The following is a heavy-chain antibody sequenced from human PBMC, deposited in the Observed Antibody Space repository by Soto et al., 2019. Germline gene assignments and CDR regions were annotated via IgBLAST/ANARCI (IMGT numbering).Heavy chain of an antibody. J-gene: IGHJ4*02. Sequence: PGGSLRLSCEASGLTVATNSFIWVRQAPGKGLEWVSVIYSGGNSYYADSARGRFSVSRDSSKNTSYLQISSLRAGDTAMYYCATSLSPVAGRPLHNWGQGTLVTVSS. CDR3: ATSLSPVAGRPLHN. CDR1: GLTVATNS. D-gene: IGHD6-19*01. CDR2: IYSGGNS. V-gene: IGHV3-53*01.